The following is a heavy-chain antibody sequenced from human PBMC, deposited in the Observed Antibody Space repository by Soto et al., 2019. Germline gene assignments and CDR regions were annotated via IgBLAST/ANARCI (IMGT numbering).Heavy chain of an antibody. V-gene: IGHV3-7*01. CDR2: IKHDGSEK. CDR3: VRDRSGSYLEGFDY. D-gene: IGHD1-26*01. CDR1: GFTVSSYW. Sequence: EVQLVESGGGLVHLGGSRRLSCAASGFTVSSYWMTWVRQAPGKGLEWVANIKHDGSEKYYVDSVKGRFTISRDNARNSVFLEMKSLIAEDTAVYSCVRDRSGSYLEGFDYWGQGTLVTVSS. J-gene: IGHJ4*02.